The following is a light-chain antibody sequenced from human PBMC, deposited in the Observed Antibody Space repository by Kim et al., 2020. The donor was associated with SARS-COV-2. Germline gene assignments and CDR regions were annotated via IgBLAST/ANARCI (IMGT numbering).Light chain of an antibody. CDR1: QNINSD. J-gene: IGKJ4*01. V-gene: IGKV3-15*01. CDR3: QQYNNWPLA. CDR2: GAS. Sequence: VSPGERATLSCRASQNINSDLAWYQQKPGQAPRLLIFGASTRATGIPARFSGSGSGTEFTLTINSLQSEDFAVYYCQQYNNWPLAFGGGTKVDIK.